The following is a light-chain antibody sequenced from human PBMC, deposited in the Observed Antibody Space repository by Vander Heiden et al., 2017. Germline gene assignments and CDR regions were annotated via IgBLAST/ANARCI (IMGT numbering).Light chain of an antibody. CDR2: GAS. V-gene: IGKV3-15*01. J-gene: IGKJ1*01. CDR1: QSVSSN. CDR3: QQYNNWHWT. Sequence: EIVMTQSPATLSVSPGERATLSCRASQSVSSNLAWYQQKPGQAPRLLIYGASTRATGIPARFSGSASGTEFTLTISSLQSEDFAVYYCQQYNNWHWTFGQGTKVEIK.